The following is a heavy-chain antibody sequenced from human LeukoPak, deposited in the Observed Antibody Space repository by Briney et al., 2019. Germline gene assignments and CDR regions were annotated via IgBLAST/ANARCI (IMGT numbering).Heavy chain of an antibody. J-gene: IGHJ4*02. CDR2: ISSSGSTI. Sequence: PGGSLRLSCAASGFTFSDYCRSWIRQAPGKGLEWVSYISSSGSTIYYADSVKGRFTISRDNAKNSLYLQMNSLRAEDTAVYYCARDVKKVVVIFDYWGQGTLVTVSS. V-gene: IGHV3-11*04. CDR3: ARDVKKVVVIFDY. CDR1: GFTFSDYC. D-gene: IGHD3-22*01.